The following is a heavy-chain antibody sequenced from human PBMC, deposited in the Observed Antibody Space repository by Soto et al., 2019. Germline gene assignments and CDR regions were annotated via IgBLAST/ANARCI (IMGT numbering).Heavy chain of an antibody. CDR3: ATGRNAGYSYGPPSYYFDY. Sequence: GASVKVSCKVSGYTLTELSMHWVRQAPGKGLEWMGGFDPEDGETIYAQKFQGRATMTEDTSTDTAYMELSSLRSEDTAVYYCATGRNAGYSYGPPSYYFDYWGQGTLVTVSS. V-gene: IGHV1-24*01. CDR2: FDPEDGET. D-gene: IGHD5-18*01. CDR1: GYTLTELS. J-gene: IGHJ4*02.